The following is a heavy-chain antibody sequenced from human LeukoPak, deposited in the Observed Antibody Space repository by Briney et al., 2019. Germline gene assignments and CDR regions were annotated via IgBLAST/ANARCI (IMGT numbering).Heavy chain of an antibody. Sequence: KASETLSLTCTVSGDSISSYYWSWIRQPAGKGLEWIGRIYTSGNTKYNPSLKSRVTMSLDTSKNQFSLKLNSVTAADTAVYYCARGGVPGLVGTKVRRPWFDPWDQGTLVTVSS. CDR1: GDSISSYY. V-gene: IGHV4-4*07. J-gene: IGHJ5*02. CDR2: IYTSGNT. D-gene: IGHD1-7*01. CDR3: ARGGVPGLVGTKVRRPWFDP.